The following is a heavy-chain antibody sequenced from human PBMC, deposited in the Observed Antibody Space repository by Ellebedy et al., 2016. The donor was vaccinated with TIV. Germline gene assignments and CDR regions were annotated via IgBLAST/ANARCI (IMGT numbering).Heavy chain of an antibody. CDR1: GFTFSSYS. V-gene: IGHV3-48*04. Sequence: PGGSLRLSCAASGFTFSSYSMNWVRQAPGKGLEWVSYISSSSSTIYYADSVKGRFTISRDNARSSLFLRMDRLRAEDTAVYYCARKRQGMDVWGQGTTVTVSS. CDR2: ISSSSSTI. J-gene: IGHJ6*02. CDR3: ARKRQGMDV.